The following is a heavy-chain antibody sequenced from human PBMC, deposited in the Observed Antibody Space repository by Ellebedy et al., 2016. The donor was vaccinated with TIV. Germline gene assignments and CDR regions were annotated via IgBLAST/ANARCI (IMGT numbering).Heavy chain of an antibody. Sequence: ASVKVSCKASGYSLTSYHINWVRQPTGQGLEWMAWMNPNTGETGYAQKFQGRLTMTKNTSINTAYMELSSLRSEDTAVYYCARRGDDFYYNALDVWGQGTMVTVSS. CDR1: GYSLTSYH. J-gene: IGHJ6*02. CDR2: MNPNTGET. CDR3: ARRGDDFYYNALDV. V-gene: IGHV1-8*01. D-gene: IGHD3/OR15-3a*01.